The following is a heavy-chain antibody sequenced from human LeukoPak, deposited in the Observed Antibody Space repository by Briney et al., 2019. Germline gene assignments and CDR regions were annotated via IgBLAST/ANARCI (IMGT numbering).Heavy chain of an antibody. D-gene: IGHD3-9*01. CDR2: ISYDGSNK. J-gene: IGHJ4*02. CDR3: ARSVQRITIFFGEIDY. V-gene: IGHV3-30-3*01. Sequence: GGSLRLSCAASGFTFSSYAMHWVRQAPGKGLEWVAVISYDGSNKYYADSVKGRFTISRDNSKNTLYLQMNSLRAEDTAVYYCARSVQRITIFFGEIDYWGQGTLVTVSS. CDR1: GFTFSSYA.